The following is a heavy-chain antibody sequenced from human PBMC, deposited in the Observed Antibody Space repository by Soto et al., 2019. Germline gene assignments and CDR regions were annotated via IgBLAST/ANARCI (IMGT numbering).Heavy chain of an antibody. D-gene: IGHD3-10*01. CDR2: IYWTDDK. J-gene: IGHJ6*02. CDR3: AHRKSSYYGSENTYYYGMDV. V-gene: IGHV2-5*01. CDR1: GFSLSTSGMG. Sequence: QITLKESGPTLVKPTQTLTLTCTFSGFSLSTSGMGVAWIRQPPEKALEWLAVIYWTDDKRYSPSLKSRLTITKDTSKIQVVLTMTVMDPVDTATYYCAHRKSSYYGSENTYYYGMDVWGQGTTVTVSS.